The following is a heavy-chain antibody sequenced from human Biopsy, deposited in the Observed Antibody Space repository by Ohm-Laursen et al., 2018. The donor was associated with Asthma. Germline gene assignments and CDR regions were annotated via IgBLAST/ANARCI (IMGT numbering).Heavy chain of an antibody. D-gene: IGHD3-9*01. CDR3: AKNRDYDILTGPPGFDY. J-gene: IGHJ4*02. Sequence: LTCAASGFTFSSYAMSWVRQAPGKGLEWVSAISGSGGSTSYADSVKGRFTISRDNSKNTLYLQMNSLRAEDTAVYYCAKNRDYDILTGPPGFDYWGQGTLVTVSS. V-gene: IGHV3-23*01. CDR1: GFTFSSYA. CDR2: ISGSGGST.